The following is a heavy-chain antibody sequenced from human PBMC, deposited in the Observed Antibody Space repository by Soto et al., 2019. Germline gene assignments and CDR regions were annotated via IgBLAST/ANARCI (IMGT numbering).Heavy chain of an antibody. V-gene: IGHV3-23*01. J-gene: IGHJ5*02. D-gene: IGHD6-25*01. CDR1: GFTFRSHA. CDR3: AKDFSAALNWFDT. CDR2: ISGSGGST. Sequence: LKLSCAASGFTFRSHAMSWVRQAPGKGLEWVSGISGSGGSTYYADSVQGRFIISRDNSKNTLYLHMNSLRVEDTAIYYCAKDFSAALNWFDTWGQGTLVTVSS.